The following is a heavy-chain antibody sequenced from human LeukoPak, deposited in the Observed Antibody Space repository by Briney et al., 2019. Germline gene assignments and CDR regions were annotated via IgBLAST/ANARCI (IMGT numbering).Heavy chain of an antibody. J-gene: IGHJ3*01. CDR1: GFIFSTCA. CDR3: AKDRSSSSWFDGYDF. CDR2: ISGSGGTT. D-gene: IGHD6-13*01. Sequence: GRSLRLSCTASGFIFSTCAMSWVRQAPGKGLEWVSAISGSGGTTYYADSVKGRFTISRDNSKNTLFLQMNSLRAEDTAVYYCAKDRSSSSWFDGYDFWGQGTMVTVSS. V-gene: IGHV3-23*01.